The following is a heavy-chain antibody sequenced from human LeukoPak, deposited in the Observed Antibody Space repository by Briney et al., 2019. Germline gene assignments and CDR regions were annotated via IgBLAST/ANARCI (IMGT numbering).Heavy chain of an antibody. Sequence: GGSLRLSCEASGFTFSSYAMSWVRQAPGKGLEWVSGISGSGGNTYYADSVKGRFTISRDNSKNTLFLQMNSLRAEDTAVYYCAKDHHQIHSYGYDYWGQGTLVTVSS. J-gene: IGHJ4*02. D-gene: IGHD5-18*01. V-gene: IGHV3-23*01. CDR3: AKDHHQIHSYGYDY. CDR2: ISGSGGNT. CDR1: GFTFSSYA.